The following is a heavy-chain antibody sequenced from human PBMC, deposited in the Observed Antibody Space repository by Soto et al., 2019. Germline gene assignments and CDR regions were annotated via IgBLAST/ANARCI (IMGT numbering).Heavy chain of an antibody. V-gene: IGHV5-51*01. CDR3: ARGSGYHNY. D-gene: IGHD5-12*01. CDR2: INPSDSDT. CDR1: GYTFTNKW. J-gene: IGHJ4*02. Sequence: GESLKISCKGSGYTFTNKWIAWVRQMPGKGLERMGIINPSDSDTRYSPSFQGQVTISADKAISTAYLQWSSLKASDTAMYYCARGSGYHNYWGQGTLVTLSS.